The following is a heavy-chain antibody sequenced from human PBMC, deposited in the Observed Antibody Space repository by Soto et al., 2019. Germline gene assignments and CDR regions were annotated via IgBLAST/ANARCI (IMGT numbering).Heavy chain of an antibody. Sequence: SETLSLTCAVSGGSISSGGYSWSWIRQPPGKGLEWTGYIYHSGSTYYNPSLKSRVTISVDRSKNQFSLKLNSVTAADTAVYYCARGDYSNLYFDYWGQGTLVTVSS. V-gene: IGHV4-30-2*01. CDR3: ARGDYSNLYFDY. J-gene: IGHJ4*02. D-gene: IGHD4-4*01. CDR1: GGSISSGGYS. CDR2: IYHSGST.